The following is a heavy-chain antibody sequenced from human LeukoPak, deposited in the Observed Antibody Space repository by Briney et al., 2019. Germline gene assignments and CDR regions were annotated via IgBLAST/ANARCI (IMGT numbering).Heavy chain of an antibody. CDR1: GFTFSQYS. J-gene: IGHJ5*02. D-gene: IGHD5-12*01. V-gene: IGHV3-48*01. Sequence: GGSLRLSCAAPGFTFSQYSMNWVCQAPGKGLEWVSHIRSSSETFYADSVKGRFTISRDNARNSLYLQMNNLRGEDTAIYYCARDAGNSGYGCDLWGQGTLVTVSS. CDR3: ARDAGNSGYGCDL. CDR2: IRSSSET.